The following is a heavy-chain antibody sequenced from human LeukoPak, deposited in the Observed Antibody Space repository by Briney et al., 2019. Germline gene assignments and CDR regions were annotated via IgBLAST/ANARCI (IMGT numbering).Heavy chain of an antibody. V-gene: IGHV4-34*01. Sequence: SETLSLTCTVSGGSISSYYWSWIRQPPGKGLEWIGEINHSGSTNYNPSLKSRVTISVDTSKNQFSLKLSSVTAADTAVYYCARGRSNIGGYWGQGTLVTVSS. CDR2: INHSGST. D-gene: IGHD1-26*01. CDR3: ARGRSNIGGY. CDR1: GGSISSYY. J-gene: IGHJ4*02.